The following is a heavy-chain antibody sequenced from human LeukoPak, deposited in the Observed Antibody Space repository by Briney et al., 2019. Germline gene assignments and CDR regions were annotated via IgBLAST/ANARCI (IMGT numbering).Heavy chain of an antibody. CDR2: IYTSGST. J-gene: IGHJ4*02. CDR3: ARETRPTNFDY. CDR1: GGSISSGSYY. V-gene: IGHV4-61*02. Sequence: SQTLSLTCTVSGGSISSGSYYWSWIRQPAGRGLEWIGRIYTSGSTNYNPSLKSRVTISVDTSKNQFSLKLSSVTAADTAVYYCARETRPTNFDYWGQGTLVTVSS.